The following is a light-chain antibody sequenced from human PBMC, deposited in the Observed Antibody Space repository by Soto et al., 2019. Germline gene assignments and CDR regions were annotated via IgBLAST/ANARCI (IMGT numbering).Light chain of an antibody. Sequence: ELVMTQSPATLSVSPGERATLSCRASQSVTTNLAWYQQKPGQAPRLLIYGASTRATGFPPRFSGSGSGTEFTLTISSLQSEDFAVYYCQQYNTWPPVYTFGQGTKLEIK. J-gene: IGKJ2*01. CDR2: GAS. CDR1: QSVTTN. V-gene: IGKV3-15*01. CDR3: QQYNTWPPVYT.